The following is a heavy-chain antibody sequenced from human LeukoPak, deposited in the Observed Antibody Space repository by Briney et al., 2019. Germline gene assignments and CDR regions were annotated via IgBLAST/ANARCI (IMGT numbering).Heavy chain of an antibody. CDR3: ARDSSAYQTPEI. Sequence: PSETLSLTCNVSGGSISSYYWSWIRQPPGKGLEWIGNIYYSGSTNYNPSLNSRVTISVDTSKNQFSLKLSSVPAADTAVYYCARDSSAYQTPEIWGQGTTVTVSS. CDR1: GGSISSYY. J-gene: IGHJ3*02. V-gene: IGHV4-59*01. CDR2: IYYSGST. D-gene: IGHD1-14*01.